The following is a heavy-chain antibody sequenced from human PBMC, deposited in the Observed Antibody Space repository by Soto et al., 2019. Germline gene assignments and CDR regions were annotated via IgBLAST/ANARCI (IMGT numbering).Heavy chain of an antibody. CDR3: AKVYSSGYHRFDY. CDR1: GFTFSSYG. V-gene: IGHV3-30*18. Sequence: GGSLRLSCAASGFTFSSYGMHWVRQAPGKGLEWVAVISYDGSNKYYADSVKGRFTISRDNSKNTLYLQMNSLRAEDTAVYYCAKVYSSGYHRFDYWGQGTLVTVSS. J-gene: IGHJ4*02. D-gene: IGHD3-22*01. CDR2: ISYDGSNK.